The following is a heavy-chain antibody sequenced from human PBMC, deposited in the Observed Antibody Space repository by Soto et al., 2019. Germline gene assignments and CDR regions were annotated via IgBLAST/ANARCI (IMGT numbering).Heavy chain of an antibody. J-gene: IGHJ3*02. CDR3: ARRKDIVVVLFATPRSADAFVS. CDR2: IYYSGST. D-gene: IGHD2-15*01. Sequence: PSETLSLTCTVSGGSISSYYWSWIRQPPGKGLEWIGYIYYSGSTNYNPSLKSRVTISVDTSKNQFSLKLSSVTAADTAVYYCARRKDIVVVLFATPRSADAFVSWCPGTMVTLSS. CDR1: GGSISSYY. V-gene: IGHV4-59*08.